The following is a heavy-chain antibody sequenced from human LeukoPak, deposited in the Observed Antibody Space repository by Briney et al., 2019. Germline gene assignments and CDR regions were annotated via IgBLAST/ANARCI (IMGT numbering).Heavy chain of an antibody. Sequence: GGSLRLSCAASGFTFSDYSMNWVRQTPRKGLEWVSCISGSGSYIYYADSVKGRFTISRDNSKNTLFLQMNSLRAEDTAVYYCAKDRSYGYLYDYWGQGTLVTVSS. J-gene: IGHJ4*02. CDR3: AKDRSYGYLYDY. CDR2: ISGSGSYI. V-gene: IGHV3-21*01. D-gene: IGHD5-18*01. CDR1: GFTFSDYS.